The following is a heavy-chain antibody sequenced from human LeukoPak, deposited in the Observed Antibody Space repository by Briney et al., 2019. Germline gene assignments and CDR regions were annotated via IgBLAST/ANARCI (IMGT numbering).Heavy chain of an antibody. CDR1: GFTVSSNY. CDR2: IYSGGST. Sequence: GGSLRLSCAASGFTVSSNYMSWVRQAPGKGLEWVSVIYSGGSTYYAGSVKGRFTISRDNSKNTLYLQMNSLRAEDTAVYYCARDRYYSNYYYYGMDVWGQGTTVTVSS. D-gene: IGHD4-11*01. J-gene: IGHJ6*02. CDR3: ARDRYYSNYYYYGMDV. V-gene: IGHV3-66*01.